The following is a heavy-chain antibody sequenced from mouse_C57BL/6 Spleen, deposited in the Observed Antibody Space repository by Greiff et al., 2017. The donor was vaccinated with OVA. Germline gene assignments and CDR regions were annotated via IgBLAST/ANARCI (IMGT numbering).Heavy chain of an antibody. D-gene: IGHD1-1*01. CDR2: IHPNSGST. CDR3: ERHYYGSSYDWYFDV. J-gene: IGHJ1*03. Sequence: QVQLQQPGAELVKPGASVKLSCKASGYTFTSYWMHWVKQRPGQGLEWIGMIHPNSGSTNYNEKFKSKATLTVDNSSSTAYMQLSSLTSEDSAVYYCERHYYGSSYDWYFDVWGTGTTVTVSS. CDR1: GYTFTSYW. V-gene: IGHV1-64*01.